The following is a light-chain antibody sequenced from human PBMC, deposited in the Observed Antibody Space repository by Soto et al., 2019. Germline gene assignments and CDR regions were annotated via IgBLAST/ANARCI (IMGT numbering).Light chain of an antibody. CDR3: LQRLRSPPT. CDR1: QSIATY. V-gene: IGKV1-39*01. Sequence: DIQMTQSPSSLSASVGDRVTITCRASQSIATYLNWYQQKPGTAPYLLIFAASSLQSGVPSRFSGSRSGTDFRLTISSLQPEAFATYYCLQRLRSPPTFGGGTKVEFK. J-gene: IGKJ4*01. CDR2: AAS.